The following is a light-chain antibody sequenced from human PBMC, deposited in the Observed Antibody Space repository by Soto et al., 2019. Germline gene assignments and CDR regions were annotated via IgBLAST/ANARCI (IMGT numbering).Light chain of an antibody. Sequence: EIVLRQSPGTLYLSPGERATLSCRASQSVSSSYLAWYPQKPGQAPRLLIYGASSRATGIPDRFSGSGSGTDFTLTSSRLEPEDFAVYYCQQYGSSPITFGHGTRLEMK. CDR2: GAS. CDR3: QQYGSSPIT. CDR1: QSVSSSY. J-gene: IGKJ5*01. V-gene: IGKV3-20*01.